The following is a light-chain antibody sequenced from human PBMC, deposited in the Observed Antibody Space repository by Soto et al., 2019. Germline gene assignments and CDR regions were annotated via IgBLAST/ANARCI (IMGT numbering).Light chain of an antibody. J-gene: IGKJ1*01. Sequence: EIVLTQSPGTLSVSPGERATLSCRASQSISSNHLAWYQQKPGQAPSLLIYGASSRATGIPDRFSGSESGTDFTLTISGLEPEDSAIYFCQQYVSWMFGQGTKVESK. V-gene: IGKV3-20*01. CDR1: QSISSNH. CDR2: GAS. CDR3: QQYVSWM.